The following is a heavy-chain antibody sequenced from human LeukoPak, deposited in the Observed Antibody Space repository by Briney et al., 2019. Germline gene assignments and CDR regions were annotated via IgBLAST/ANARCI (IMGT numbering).Heavy chain of an antibody. CDR3: ARVASVDGDYPPCAFDI. J-gene: IGHJ3*02. Sequence: PSQTLSLTCTVSGGSISSGAYYWSWIRQPPGKGLEWIGYLSYSGSTYYNPSLKSRVTISVDTSKNQFSLKLSSVTAADTAVYYCARVASVDGDYPPCAFDIWGQGTMVTVSS. D-gene: IGHD4-17*01. CDR1: GGSISSGAYY. V-gene: IGHV4-31*03. CDR2: LSYSGST.